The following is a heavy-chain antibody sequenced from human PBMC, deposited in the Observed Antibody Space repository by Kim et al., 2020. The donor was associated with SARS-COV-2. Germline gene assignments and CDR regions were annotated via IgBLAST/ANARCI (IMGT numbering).Heavy chain of an antibody. CDR3: ARGRSRKQWLVFDY. J-gene: IGHJ4*02. CDR1: GGSFSGYY. Sequence: SETLSLTCAVYGGSFSGYYWSWIRQPPGKGLEWIGEINHSGSTNYNPSLKSRVTISVDTSKNQFSLKLSSVTAADTAVYYCARGRSRKQWLVFDYWGQGTLVTVSS. CDR2: INHSGST. D-gene: IGHD6-19*01. V-gene: IGHV4-34*01.